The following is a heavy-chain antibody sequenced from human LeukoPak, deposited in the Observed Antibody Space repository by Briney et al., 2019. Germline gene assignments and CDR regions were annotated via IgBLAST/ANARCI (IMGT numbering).Heavy chain of an antibody. J-gene: IGHJ4*02. CDR1: GGSISSGGYY. Sequence: NPSETLSLTCTVSGGSISSGGYYWSWIRQHPGKGLEWIGYIYYGGSTYYSPSLKSRVTISVDTSKNQFSLKLSSVTAADTAVYYCARVCGGSCYAEYWGQGTLVTVSS. CDR2: IYYGGST. CDR3: ARVCGGSCYAEY. V-gene: IGHV4-31*03. D-gene: IGHD2-15*01.